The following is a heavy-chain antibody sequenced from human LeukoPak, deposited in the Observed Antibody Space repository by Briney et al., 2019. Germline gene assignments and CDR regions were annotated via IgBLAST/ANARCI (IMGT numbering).Heavy chain of an antibody. CDR3: ARAASLWNPESIDY. V-gene: IGHV3-33*01. CDR2: IWYDGSNK. Sequence: PGGSLRLSCAASGFTFSSYGMHWVRQAPGKGLEWVAVIWYDGSNKCYADSVKGRFTISRDNSKNTLYLQMNSLRAEDTAVYYCARAASLWNPESIDYWGQGTLVTVSS. D-gene: IGHD1-1*01. J-gene: IGHJ4*02. CDR1: GFTFSSYG.